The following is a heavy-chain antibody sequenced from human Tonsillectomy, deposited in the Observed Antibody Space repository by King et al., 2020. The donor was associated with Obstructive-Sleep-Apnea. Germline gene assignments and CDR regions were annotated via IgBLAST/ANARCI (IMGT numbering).Heavy chain of an antibody. V-gene: IGHV3-30*04. Sequence: VQLVESGGGVVQPGRSLRLSCAASGFTFSCYAMHWVRQAPGKGLEWVAVISYDGSNKYYADSVKGRFTISRDNSKNTLYLQMNSLRAEDTAVYYCAREQDVWGQGTTVTVSS. CDR3: AREQDV. CDR1: GFTFSCYA. J-gene: IGHJ6*02. CDR2: ISYDGSNK.